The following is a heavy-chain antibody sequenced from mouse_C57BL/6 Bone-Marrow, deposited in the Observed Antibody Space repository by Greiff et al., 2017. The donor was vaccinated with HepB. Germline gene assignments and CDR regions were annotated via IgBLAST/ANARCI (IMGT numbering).Heavy chain of an antibody. CDR3: TTFYDYDGAWFSY. V-gene: IGHV14-4*01. Sequence: EVQLQQSGAELVRPGASVKLSCTASGFNIKDDYMHWVKQRPEQGLEWIGWIDPENGDTDYASKFQGKATITADTSSNTASRQLSSLTSGDTSVYYCTTFYDYDGAWFSYWGQGTLVTVSA. CDR2: IDPENGDT. CDR1: GFNIKDDY. D-gene: IGHD2-4*01. J-gene: IGHJ3*01.